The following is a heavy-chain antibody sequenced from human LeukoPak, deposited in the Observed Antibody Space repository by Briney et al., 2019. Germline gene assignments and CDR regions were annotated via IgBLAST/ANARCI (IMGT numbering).Heavy chain of an antibody. CDR2: ISHSGGT. CDR1: SGSISSGGYY. CDR3: ARDGGSSGYRYFDL. D-gene: IGHD3-22*01. J-gene: IGHJ2*01. Sequence: SQTLSLTCIVSSGSISSGGYYWSWIRQHPGKGLEWIGYISHSGGTLYNPSLKGLVMISLDTSKNQFSLKLTSVTAADTAVYYCARDGGSSGYRYFDLWGRGTLVTVSS. V-gene: IGHV4-31*01.